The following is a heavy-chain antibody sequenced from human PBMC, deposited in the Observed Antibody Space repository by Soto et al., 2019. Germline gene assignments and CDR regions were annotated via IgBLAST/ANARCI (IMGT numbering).Heavy chain of an antibody. CDR2: IRGNGDPP. J-gene: IGHJ4*02. CDR3: VKSRGGNNFDFFE. CDR1: GFTFSSYA. Sequence: GGSLILSCSASGFTFSSYAMHWVRQAPGKGLEYVSGIRGNGDPPFYADSVKGRFTISRDNSKNTLYLQMSSLSADDTAVYYCVKSRGGNNFDFFEWGQGDLVIVSS. D-gene: IGHD5-12*01. V-gene: IGHV3-64D*06.